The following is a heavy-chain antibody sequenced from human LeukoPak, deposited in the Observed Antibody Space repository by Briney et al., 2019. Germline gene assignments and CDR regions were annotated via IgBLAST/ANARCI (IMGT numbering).Heavy chain of an antibody. CDR1: GGSISSSSYY. J-gene: IGHJ4*02. V-gene: IGHV4-39*01. CDR2: INHSGST. CDR3: ARHRNDTLSRYYFDY. Sequence: ETLSLTCTVSGGSISSSSYYWGWIRQPPGKGLEWIGEINHSGSTNYNPSLKGRVTISVDTSKNQFSLKLSSVTAADTAVYYCARHRNDTLSRYYFDYWGQGTLVTVSS. D-gene: IGHD1-1*01.